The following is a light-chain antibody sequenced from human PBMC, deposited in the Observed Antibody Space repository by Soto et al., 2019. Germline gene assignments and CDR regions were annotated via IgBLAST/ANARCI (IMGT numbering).Light chain of an antibody. J-gene: IGKJ4*01. Sequence: EIVLTQSPGTLSLSPGERATPSCRASRSVSRTYLAWYKQKPGQAPRLLIYGASSRATVIPDRFSGSWSGTYFTLTISILEHEDFAVYYCQQDYNSLTFGGGTKVEFK. V-gene: IGKV3-20*01. CDR3: QQDYNSLT. CDR1: RSVSRTY. CDR2: GAS.